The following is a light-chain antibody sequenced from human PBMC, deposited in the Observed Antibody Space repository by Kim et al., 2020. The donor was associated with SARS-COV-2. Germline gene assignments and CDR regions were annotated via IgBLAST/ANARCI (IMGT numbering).Light chain of an antibody. CDR3: QQYVSSHS. Sequence: EIVLTQSPGTLSLSPGERATLSCRASQSVSSSYLAWYQQKPGQAPRLLIYAASSRATGIPDRFSGGGSGTDFTLTITRLEPEDFAVYYCQQYVSSHSFGQGTKLEI. J-gene: IGKJ2*03. V-gene: IGKV3-20*01. CDR1: QSVSSSY. CDR2: AAS.